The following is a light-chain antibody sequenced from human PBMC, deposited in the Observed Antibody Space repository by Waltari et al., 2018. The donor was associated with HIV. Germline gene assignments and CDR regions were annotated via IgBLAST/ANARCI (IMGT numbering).Light chain of an antibody. CDR2: AAS. Sequence: DIQMTQSPSSLSASLGDRVIITCRANETISTYLNWYQQRPGRAPNLLIYAASTLQSGVPSRFSCSGSGTDFTLTINSLQPEDFAIYFCQQAYKGLTFGPGTKVDV. CDR3: QQAYKGLT. CDR1: ETISTY. J-gene: IGKJ3*01. V-gene: IGKV1-39*01.